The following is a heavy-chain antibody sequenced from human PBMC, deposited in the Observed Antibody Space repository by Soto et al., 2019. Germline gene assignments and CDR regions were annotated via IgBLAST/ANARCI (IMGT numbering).Heavy chain of an antibody. CDR1: GFTFSAFG. V-gene: IGHV3-30*18. J-gene: IGHJ4*02. CDR3: AKTITTFGGSSTGRGALLDY. Sequence: QVQLVESGGGVVQPGRSLRLSCAASGFTFSAFGMHWVRQAPGKGLEWVAVISNDGNHEYYADFVKGRFSISRDNSKNTFYLQMNSLSSEDTAVYFCAKTITTFGGSSTGRGALLDYWGQGILVTVSS. D-gene: IGHD3-3*01. CDR2: ISNDGNHE.